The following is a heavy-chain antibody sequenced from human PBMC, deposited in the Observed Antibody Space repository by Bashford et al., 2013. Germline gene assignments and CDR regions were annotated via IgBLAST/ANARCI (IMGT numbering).Heavy chain of an antibody. D-gene: IGHD3/OR15-3a*01. V-gene: IGHV3-11*05. J-gene: IGHJ4*02. CDR1: GFTFSDYY. CDR2: ISTDSTYT. CDR3: ATDRLLPGDSWTSFLGLFDN. Sequence: GSLRLSCAASGFTFSDYYMTWIRQAPGKGLEWISYISTDSTYTNYADSVMGRFTISRDNAKNSLFLQMDSLRAEDTAVYYCATDRLLPGDSWTSFLGLFDNCGQGTLVTVSS.